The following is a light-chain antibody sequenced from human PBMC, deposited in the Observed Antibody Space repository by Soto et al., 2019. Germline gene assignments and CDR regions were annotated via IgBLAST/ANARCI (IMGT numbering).Light chain of an antibody. CDR3: QQYGSSRWT. V-gene: IGKV3-20*01. Sequence: EIVLTQSPGTLSLSPGERATLSCRASQSINSIYLAWYQQKPGQAPKLLIHGASNMATDIPDRFSGSGSGTDFTLTISRLEPEDFAVYYCQQYGSSRWTFGQGNKVEIK. CDR2: GAS. CDR1: QSINSIY. J-gene: IGKJ1*01.